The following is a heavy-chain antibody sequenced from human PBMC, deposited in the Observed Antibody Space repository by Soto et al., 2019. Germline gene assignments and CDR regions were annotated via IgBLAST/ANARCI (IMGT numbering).Heavy chain of an antibody. Sequence: EVQLLESGGGLVQPGGSLRLSCAASGFSFSTYAMGWVRQAPGKGLEWVSTVKNSGERTHYADSVKGRFTISRDNSKNTVYLQMNSLSAEDKAVYYCVKGSDSYNGGQGTMVNVSS. CDR1: GFSFSTYA. V-gene: IGHV3-23*01. CDR3: VKGSDSYN. D-gene: IGHD1-1*01. CDR2: VKNSGERT. J-gene: IGHJ3*01.